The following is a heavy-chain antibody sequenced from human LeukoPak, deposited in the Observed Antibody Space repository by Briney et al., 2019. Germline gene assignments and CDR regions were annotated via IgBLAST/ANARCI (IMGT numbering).Heavy chain of an antibody. Sequence: GGSLRLSCAASGFTFSSYGMHWVRQAPGKGLEWVAVISYDGSNKYYADSVKGRFTISRDNSKNTLYLQMNSLRAEDTAVYYCARAFSTTAFDYWGQGTLVTVSS. CDR2: ISYDGSNK. CDR3: ARAFSTTAFDY. CDR1: GFTFSSYG. D-gene: IGHD4-17*01. J-gene: IGHJ4*02. V-gene: IGHV3-30*03.